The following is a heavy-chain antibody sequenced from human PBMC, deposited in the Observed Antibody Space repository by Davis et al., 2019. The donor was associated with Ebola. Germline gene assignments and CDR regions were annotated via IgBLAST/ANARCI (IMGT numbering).Heavy chain of an antibody. V-gene: IGHV4-39*07. J-gene: IGHJ5*02. CDR3: AREDQSFVNWFDP. CDR2: INHSGST. Sequence: PSETLSLTCTVSGGSISSSSYYWGWIRQPPGKGLEWIGEINHSGSTNYNPSLKSRVTISVDTSKNQFSLKLSSVTAADTAVYYCAREDQSFVNWFDPWGQGTLVTVSS. D-gene: IGHD1-26*01. CDR1: GGSISSSSYY.